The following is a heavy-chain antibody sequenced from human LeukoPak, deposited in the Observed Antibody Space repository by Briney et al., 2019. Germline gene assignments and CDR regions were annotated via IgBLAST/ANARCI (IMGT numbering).Heavy chain of an antibody. V-gene: IGHV1-2*02. CDR2: INPNSGGT. D-gene: IGHD2-15*01. CDR3: ARAQSGIWPGDY. CDR1: GYTFTGYY. Sequence: ASVTVSCKASGYTFTGYYMHWVRQAPGQGLEWMGWINPNSGGTNYAQKFQGRVTMTRDTSISTAYMELSRLRSDDTAVYYCARAQSGIWPGDYWGQGTLVTVSS. J-gene: IGHJ4*02.